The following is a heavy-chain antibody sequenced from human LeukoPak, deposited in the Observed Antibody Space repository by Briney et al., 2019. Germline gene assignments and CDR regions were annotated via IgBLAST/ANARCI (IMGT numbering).Heavy chain of an antibody. Sequence: GGSLRLSRAASGFTFSSYAMSWVRQAPGKGLEWVANIKQDGSEKYYVGSVKGRFTISRDNAKNSLDLQMNSLRAEDTAVYYCARRLKQDATKTFDYWGQGTLVTVSS. CDR3: ARRLKQDATKTFDY. CDR1: GFTFSSYA. J-gene: IGHJ4*02. CDR2: IKQDGSEK. D-gene: IGHD5-12*01. V-gene: IGHV3-7*01.